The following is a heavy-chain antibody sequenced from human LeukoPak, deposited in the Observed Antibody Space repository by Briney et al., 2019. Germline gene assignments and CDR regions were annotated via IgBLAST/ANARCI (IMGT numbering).Heavy chain of an antibody. D-gene: IGHD3-3*01. CDR2: ITGSGGST. Sequence: GGSLRLSCTASGFTFEYYAMSWVRQAPGKGLEWVSGITGSGGSTYYADSVKGRFTISRDNSKNTLYLQMNSLRAEDTAIYYCARDERLLSFLKWGQGTLVTVSS. CDR1: GFTFEYYA. J-gene: IGHJ4*02. V-gene: IGHV3-23*01. CDR3: ARDERLLSFLK.